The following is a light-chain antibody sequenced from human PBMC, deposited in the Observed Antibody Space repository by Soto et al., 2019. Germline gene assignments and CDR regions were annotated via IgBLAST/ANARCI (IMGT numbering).Light chain of an antibody. V-gene: IGLV2-14*03. CDR2: AFS. CDR3: ISSRTRAVV. Sequence: QSALTQPASVSGSPGQSITISCTATSSDLGIYDYVSWYQQHPGKAPKLMIYAFSNRPSGVSDRFSGSKSGNSASLTISGLQAEAEADYHCISSRTRAVVFGGGTKLTV. J-gene: IGLJ2*01. CDR1: SSDLGIYDY.